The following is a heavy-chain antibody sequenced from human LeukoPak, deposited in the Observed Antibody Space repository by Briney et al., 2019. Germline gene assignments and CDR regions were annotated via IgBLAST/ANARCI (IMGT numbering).Heavy chain of an antibody. V-gene: IGHV4-30-2*01. CDR2: IYHSGST. CDR1: GGSISSGDYY. CDR3: ASVPDGYWAFDI. J-gene: IGHJ3*02. D-gene: IGHD3-22*01. Sequence: PSQTLSLTCTVSGGSISSGDYYWSWIRQPPGKGLEWIGYIYHSGSTYYNPSLKSRVTISVDRSKNQFSLKLSSVTAADTAVYYCASVPDGYWAFDIWGQGTMVTVSS.